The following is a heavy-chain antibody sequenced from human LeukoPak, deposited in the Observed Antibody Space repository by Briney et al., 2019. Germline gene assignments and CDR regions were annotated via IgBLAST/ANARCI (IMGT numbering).Heavy chain of an antibody. V-gene: IGHV4-34*01. CDR3: ARASGDYPEI. D-gene: IGHD4-17*01. J-gene: IGHJ3*02. Sequence: PSETLSLTCGVYGGPLSGYYWGWIRQPPGKGLEWIGETSHTGDTNYNPSLKSRVTISVDTSKNHLSLKLTSVTATDTAMYYCARASGDYPEIWGQGTMVTVSS. CDR1: GGPLSGYY. CDR2: TSHTGDT.